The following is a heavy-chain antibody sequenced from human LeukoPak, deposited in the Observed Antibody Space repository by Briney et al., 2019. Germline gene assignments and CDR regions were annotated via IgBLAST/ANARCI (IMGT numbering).Heavy chain of an antibody. CDR1: GGSISSGSYY. J-gene: IGHJ5*02. V-gene: IGHV4-61*02. Sequence: KPSQTLSLTCTVSGGSISSGSYYWSWIRQPAGKGLEWIGRIYTSGSTNYNPSLKSRVTMSVDTSKNQFSLKLSSVTAADTAVYYCAATSIENEWFGELTSLDPWGQGTLVTVSS. CDR2: IYTSGST. CDR3: AATSIENEWFGELTSLDP. D-gene: IGHD3-10*01.